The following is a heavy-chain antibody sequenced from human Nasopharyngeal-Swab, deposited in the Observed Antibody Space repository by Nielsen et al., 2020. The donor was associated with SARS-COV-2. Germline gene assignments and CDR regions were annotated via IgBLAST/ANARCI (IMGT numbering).Heavy chain of an antibody. V-gene: IGHV1-18*01. J-gene: IGHJ5*02. CDR1: GYTFTSYG. CDR2: ISAYNGNT. Sequence: ASVKVSCTASGYTFTSYGISWVRQAPGHGLEWMGWISAYNGNTNYAQKLQGRVTMTTDTSTSTAYMELRSLRSDDTAVYYCARAPLFGVVIYWFDPWGQGTLVTVSS. CDR3: ARAPLFGVVIYWFDP. D-gene: IGHD3-3*01.